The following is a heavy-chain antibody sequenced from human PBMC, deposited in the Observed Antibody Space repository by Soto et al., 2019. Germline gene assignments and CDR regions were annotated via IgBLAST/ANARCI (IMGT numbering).Heavy chain of an antibody. CDR2: ISAYNGNT. J-gene: IGHJ4*02. CDR1: GYTFTSYG. D-gene: IGHD4-17*01. Sequence: ASVKVSCKASGYTFTSYGISWVRQAPGQGLEWMGWISAYNGNTNYAQKLQGRVTMTIDTSTSTAYMELRSLRSDDTAVYYCARDSSPYGDYVGFDYWGQGTLVTVSS. CDR3: ARDSSPYGDYVGFDY. V-gene: IGHV1-18*01.